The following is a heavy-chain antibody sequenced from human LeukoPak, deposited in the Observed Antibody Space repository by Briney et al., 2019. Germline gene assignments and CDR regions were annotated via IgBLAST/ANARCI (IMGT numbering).Heavy chain of an antibody. J-gene: IGHJ4*02. CDR1: RFTFSSYW. Sequence: PGGSLRLSCAASRFTFSSYWMSWVRQAPGKGLEWVANIKQDGTEKYYVDSVKGRFTISRDNAKNSLYLQMNSLRTEDTAVYYCAKGSGDYLDYWGRGTLVTVSS. V-gene: IGHV3-7*01. CDR3: AKGSGDYLDY. D-gene: IGHD2-15*01. CDR2: IKQDGTEK.